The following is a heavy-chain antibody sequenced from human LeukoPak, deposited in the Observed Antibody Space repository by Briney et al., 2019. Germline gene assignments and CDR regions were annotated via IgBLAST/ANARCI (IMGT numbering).Heavy chain of an antibody. CDR3: ARGERHAFDI. J-gene: IGHJ3*02. V-gene: IGHV3-7*01. CDR1: GFTFSRYL. CDR2: IKQDGSEK. Sequence: GGSLRLSCAASGFTFSRYLMSWVRQAPGKGLEWVANIKQDGSEKYYVDSVKGRFTISKDNVKNPLYLQMNSLRAEDTAVYYCARGERHAFDIWGQGTMVTVSS.